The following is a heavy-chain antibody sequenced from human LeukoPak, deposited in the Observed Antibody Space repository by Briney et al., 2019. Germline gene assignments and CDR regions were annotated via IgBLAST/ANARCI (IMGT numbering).Heavy chain of an antibody. J-gene: IGHJ4*02. V-gene: IGHV1-2*06. CDR3: ARDQGSLTRSWYTGY. CDR1: GYTFTGYH. Sequence: ASVKVSCKAPGYTFTGYHIHWVRQAPGQGLEWMGRINPYSGDTNFAQKFQGRVTMTRDTSITTAYMDLSSLTPDDTAAYFCARDQGSLTRSWYTGYWGQGTQVTVSS. D-gene: IGHD6-13*01. CDR2: INPYSGDT.